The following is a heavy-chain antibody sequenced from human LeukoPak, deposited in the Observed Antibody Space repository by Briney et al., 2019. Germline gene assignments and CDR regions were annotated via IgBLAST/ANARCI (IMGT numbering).Heavy chain of an antibody. V-gene: IGHV3-53*01. CDR3: ARDLYSSGWYGIH. Sequence: QPGGSLRLSCAASGFALSSNYVGWVRQAPGKGLHWVSLLYSGGDTYYADSVKGRFTISRDTSKNTLYLQMNSLRADDTAVYYCARDLYSSGWYGIHWGQGTLVTVSS. J-gene: IGHJ4*02. CDR1: GFALSSNY. D-gene: IGHD6-19*01. CDR2: LYSGGDT.